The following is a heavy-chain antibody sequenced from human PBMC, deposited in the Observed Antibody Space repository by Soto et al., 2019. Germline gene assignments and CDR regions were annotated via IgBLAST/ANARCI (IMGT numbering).Heavy chain of an antibody. CDR2: ISGSGGST. J-gene: IGHJ4*02. CDR3: ASVITIFGVSDLMYFDY. V-gene: IGHV3-23*01. D-gene: IGHD3-3*01. Sequence: PGGSLRLSCAASGYTFSNYAMSGVRKATGKGLEWVSTISGSGGSTYYADSVKGRFTISRDNSKNTLYLQMNSLRAEDTAVYYCASVITIFGVSDLMYFDYWGQGTLVTVSS. CDR1: GYTFSNYA.